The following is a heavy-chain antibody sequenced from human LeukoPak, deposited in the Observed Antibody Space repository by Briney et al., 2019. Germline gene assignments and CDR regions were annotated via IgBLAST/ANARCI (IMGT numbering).Heavy chain of an antibody. Sequence: GGSLRLSCAASGFTFDDYTMHWVRQAPGKGLEWVSLISWDGGSTYYADSVKGRFTISRDNSKNTLYLQMNSLRAEDTAVYYCARFIAVAGRDYFDYWGQGTLVTVSS. D-gene: IGHD6-19*01. CDR2: ISWDGGST. J-gene: IGHJ4*02. CDR3: ARFIAVAGRDYFDY. V-gene: IGHV3-43*01. CDR1: GFTFDDYT.